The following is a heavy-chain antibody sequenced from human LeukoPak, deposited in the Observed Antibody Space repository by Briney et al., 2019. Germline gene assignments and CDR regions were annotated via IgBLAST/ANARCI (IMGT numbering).Heavy chain of an antibody. V-gene: IGHV3-23*01. J-gene: IGHJ4*02. Sequence: GGSLRLSCAASGFTFKNYAMSWVRQAPGKGLEWVSTINFRGDNTFYADSVRGRFTISRDNSKNTLSLQMHTLRVEDTAVYYCAKAQGSYTDAGDSAFDSWGQGTLATVSS. CDR3: AKAQGSYTDAGDSAFDS. D-gene: IGHD4-23*01. CDR1: GFTFKNYA. CDR2: INFRGDNT.